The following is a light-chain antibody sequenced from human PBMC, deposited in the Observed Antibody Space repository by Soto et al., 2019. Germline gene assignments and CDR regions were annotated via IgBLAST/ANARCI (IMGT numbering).Light chain of an antibody. CDR3: QSYDSSLSGSRV. Sequence: QSVLTQPPSVSGAPGQRVTISCTGSSSNIGAGYDVHWYQQLPGKAPKLLIYGNSNRPSGVPERFSGSKSGTSASLAITGLQAEDEADDYCQSYDSSLSGSRVFGGGTKLTVL. V-gene: IGLV1-40*01. J-gene: IGLJ3*02. CDR2: GNS. CDR1: SSNIGAGYD.